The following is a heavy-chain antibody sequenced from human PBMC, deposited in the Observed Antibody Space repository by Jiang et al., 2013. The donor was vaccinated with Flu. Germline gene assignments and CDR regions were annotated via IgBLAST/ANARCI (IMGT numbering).Heavy chain of an antibody. D-gene: IGHD3-16*01. CDR3: ARVITFGGVMDV. V-gene: IGHV3-11*01. CDR2: ITNTGDTI. CDR1: GFTFSDYY. J-gene: IGHJ6*02. Sequence: LRLSCAASGFTFSDYYMSWVRQAPGKGQEWLSYITNTGDTIYYADSLRGRFTISRDNAKNSLYLQINSLRAEDTAVYHCARVITFGGVMDVWGQGTTVTVSS.